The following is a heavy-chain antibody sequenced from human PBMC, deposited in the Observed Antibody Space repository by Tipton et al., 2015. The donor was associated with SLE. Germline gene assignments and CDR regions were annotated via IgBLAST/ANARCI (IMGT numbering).Heavy chain of an antibody. CDR3: AGRGQKRITIFGVANYMDV. Sequence: SLRLSCAASGVTFRSYAMHWVRQAPGKGLEWVAVISYDGSKKYYADSVKGRFTVSRDNSKDTLYLQMDTLRGDDTAVYYCAGRGQKRITIFGVANYMDVWGKGTTVTVSS. V-gene: IGHV3-30*04. CDR1: GVTFRSYA. D-gene: IGHD3-3*01. CDR2: ISYDGSKK. J-gene: IGHJ6*03.